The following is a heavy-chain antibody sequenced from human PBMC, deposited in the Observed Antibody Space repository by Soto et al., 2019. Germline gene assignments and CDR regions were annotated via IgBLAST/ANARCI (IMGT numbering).Heavy chain of an antibody. CDR2: TYYRSRWYN. J-gene: IGHJ4*02. D-gene: IGHD1-26*01. CDR3: VRDNIVRTMDLLDY. CDR1: GDSVSGNSVT. V-gene: IGHV6-1*01. Sequence: SQTLSLTCAISGDSVSGNSVTWHWIRQSPSRGLEWLGRTYYRSRWYNDYSVSLKGRITINPDTSKNQFSLHLNSVTPEDTAVYYCVRDNIVRTMDLLDYWGQGTLVTVSS.